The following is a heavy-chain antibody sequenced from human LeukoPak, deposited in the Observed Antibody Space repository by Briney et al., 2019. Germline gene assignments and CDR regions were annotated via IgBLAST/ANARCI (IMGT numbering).Heavy chain of an antibody. D-gene: IGHD6-19*01. J-gene: IGHJ4*02. V-gene: IGHV3-23*01. CDR3: AKSVGGTGDPVDY. CDR1: EFTFSSYA. CDR2: ISGRGGST. Sequence: PGGSLKLSCAASEFTFSSYAINWFRQAPGKGLSWVSNISGRGGSTYYADSVKGRFTISRDNSKNTLYLQMNSLRAEDTAVYYCAKSVGGTGDPVDYWGQGTLVIVSA.